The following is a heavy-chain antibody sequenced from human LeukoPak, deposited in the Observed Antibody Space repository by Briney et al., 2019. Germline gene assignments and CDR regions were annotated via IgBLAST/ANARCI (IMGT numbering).Heavy chain of an antibody. CDR2: ISYDGSNK. Sequence: PGGSLRLSCEGSAFIFSGHWMNWVRQTPGKGLEWVAVISYDGSNKYYADSVKGRFTISRDNSKNTLYLQMNSLRAEDTAVYYCARGALTQNAFDYWGQGTLVTVSS. V-gene: IGHV3-30-3*01. CDR1: AFIFSGHW. J-gene: IGHJ4*02. CDR3: ARGALTQNAFDY. D-gene: IGHD4-23*01.